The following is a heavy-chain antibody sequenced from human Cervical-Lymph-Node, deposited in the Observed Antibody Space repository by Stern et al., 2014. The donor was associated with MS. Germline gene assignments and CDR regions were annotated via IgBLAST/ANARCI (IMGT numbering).Heavy chain of an antibody. Sequence: VQLVESVAEVRKPGSSVRVSCKTSGGTFSSYTISWVRQVPGQGLEWMGRIIPMYDIANYAQKFQGRVTITADKSTSTAYMELSSLRSEDTAVYYCARVPLVVLVPTRGDAFDIWGQGTMVTVSS. CDR3: ARVPLVVLVPTRGDAFDI. D-gene: IGHD2-21*01. CDR2: IIPMYDIA. V-gene: IGHV1-69*09. CDR1: GGTFSSYT. J-gene: IGHJ3*02.